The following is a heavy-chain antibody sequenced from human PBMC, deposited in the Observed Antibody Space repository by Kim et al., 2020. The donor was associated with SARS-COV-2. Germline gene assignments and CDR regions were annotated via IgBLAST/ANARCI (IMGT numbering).Heavy chain of an antibody. Sequence: GGSLRLSCAASGFTFSSYAMHWVRQAPGKGLEWVAGISYDGSIKVDSVKGRFTISRDNSKNTLSLQMNSLRAEDTAVYYCARGDESSDYDYVWGSHRPQNQFDYWGQGTLVTVSS. D-gene: IGHD3-16*02. CDR2: ISYDGSIK. CDR3: ARGDESSDYDYVWGSHRPQNQFDY. J-gene: IGHJ4*02. CDR1: GFTFSSYA. V-gene: IGHV3-30*04.